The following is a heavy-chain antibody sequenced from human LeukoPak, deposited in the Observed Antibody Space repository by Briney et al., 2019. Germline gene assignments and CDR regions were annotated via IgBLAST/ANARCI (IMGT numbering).Heavy chain of an antibody. CDR2: ISWDGGTT. CDR1: GFTFDDCT. D-gene: IGHD3-16*01. Sequence: GGSLRLSSAASGFTFDDCTMHWVRQAPGKGLEWVSLISWDGGTTYYADSVKGRFTISRDNSKNSLYLQMNSLRTEDTALYYCAKDSAGGDFYMDVWGKGTTVTVSS. V-gene: IGHV3-43*01. J-gene: IGHJ6*03. CDR3: AKDSAGGDFYMDV.